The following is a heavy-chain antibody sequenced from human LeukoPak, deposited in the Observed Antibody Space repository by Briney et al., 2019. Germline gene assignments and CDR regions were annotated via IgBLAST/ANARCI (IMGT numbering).Heavy chain of an antibody. CDR1: GGSISSYY. Sequence: PSETLSLTCTVSGGSISSYYWNWIRQPPGKGLEWIGYIYDSGSTYYNPSLKSRVTISVDTSKNQFSLNLSSVTAAHTAVYYCSRFGIRVPWGFDPWGQGTLVTVSS. V-gene: IGHV4-59*01. J-gene: IGHJ5*02. CDR3: SRFGIRVPWGFDP. D-gene: IGHD3-16*01. CDR2: IYDSGST.